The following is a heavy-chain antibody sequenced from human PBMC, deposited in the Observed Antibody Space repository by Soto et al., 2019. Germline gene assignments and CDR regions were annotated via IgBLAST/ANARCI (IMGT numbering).Heavy chain of an antibody. D-gene: IGHD4-17*01. Sequence: SVKVSCKASGGTFSSYAISWVRQAPGQGLEWMGGIIPIFGTANYAQKFQGRVTITADESTSTAYMELSSLRSEDTAVYYCARDLGYGEAWFGPWGQGTLVTVSS. CDR1: GGTFSSYA. J-gene: IGHJ5*02. CDR2: IIPIFGTA. CDR3: ARDLGYGEAWFGP. V-gene: IGHV1-69*13.